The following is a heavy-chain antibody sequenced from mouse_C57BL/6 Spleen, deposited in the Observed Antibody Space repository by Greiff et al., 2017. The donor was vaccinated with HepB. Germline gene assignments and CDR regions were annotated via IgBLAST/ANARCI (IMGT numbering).Heavy chain of an antibody. D-gene: IGHD2-12*01. Sequence: QVQLQQSGAELVRPGASVTLSCKASGYTFTDYEMHWVKQTPVHGLEWIGAIDPETGGTAYNQKFKGKAILTADKSSSTAYMELRSLTSDDSAVYYCTNSPWFAYWGQGTLVTVSA. CDR3: TNSPWFAY. V-gene: IGHV1-15*01. CDR1: GYTFTDYE. J-gene: IGHJ3*01. CDR2: IDPETGGT.